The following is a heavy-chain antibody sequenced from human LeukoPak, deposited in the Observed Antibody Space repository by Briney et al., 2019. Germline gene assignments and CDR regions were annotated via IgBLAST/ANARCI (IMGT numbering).Heavy chain of an antibody. CDR1: GYTFTGYY. V-gene: IGHV1-2*02. CDR2: INPNSGGT. D-gene: IGHD3-22*01. CDR3: ARTRYYYDSSGYSL. J-gene: IGHJ4*02. Sequence: ASVKVSCKASGYTFTGYYMHWVRQAPGQGLGWMGWINPNSGGTNYAQKFQGRVTMTRDTSISTAYMELSRLRSDDTAVYYCARTRYYYDSSGYSLWGQGTLVTVSS.